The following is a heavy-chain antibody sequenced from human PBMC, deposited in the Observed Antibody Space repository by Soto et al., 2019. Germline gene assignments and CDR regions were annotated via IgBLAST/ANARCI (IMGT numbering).Heavy chain of an antibody. J-gene: IGHJ4*02. CDR3: ARGLAVAPRSTFDY. CDR2: INSDASST. D-gene: IGHD6-19*01. V-gene: IGHV3-74*01. Sequence: EVQLVESGGGLVQPGGSLRLSCAASGFTFSSYWMYWVRQAPRKRLMWVSRINSDASSTNYADSVKGQFTISRDNAQNTLYLQMNSLRAEDTAVYYCARGLAVAPRSTFDYWGQGTLVTASS. CDR1: GFTFSSYW.